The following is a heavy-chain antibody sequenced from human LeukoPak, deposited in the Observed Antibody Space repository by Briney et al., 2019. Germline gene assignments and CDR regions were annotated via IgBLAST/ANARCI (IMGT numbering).Heavy chain of an antibody. J-gene: IGHJ4*02. CDR3: AREWGHDSSGYYYGY. CDR2: IIPIFGTA. CDR1: GYSFTSNY. Sequence: SVKVSCKASGYSFTSNYIHWVRQAPGQGLEWMGGIIPIFGTAKYAQKFQGRVTITADESTSTAYMELSSLRCEDTAVYYCAREWGHDSSGYYYGYWGQGTLVTVSS. D-gene: IGHD3-22*01. V-gene: IGHV1-69*13.